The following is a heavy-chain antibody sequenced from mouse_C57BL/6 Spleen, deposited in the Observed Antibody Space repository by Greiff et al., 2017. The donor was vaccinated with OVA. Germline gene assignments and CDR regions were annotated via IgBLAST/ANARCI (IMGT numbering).Heavy chain of an antibody. CDR1: GYTFTSYW. V-gene: IGHV1-61*01. J-gene: IGHJ1*03. CDR2: IYPSDSET. D-gene: IGHD2-1*01. Sequence: QVQLKQPGAELVRPGSSVKLSCKASGYTFTSYWMDWVKQRPGQGLEWIGNIYPSDSETHYNQKFKDKATLTVDKSSSTAYMQLSSLTSEDSAVYYCARKVTTWYFDVWGTGTTVTVSS. CDR3: ARKVTTWYFDV.